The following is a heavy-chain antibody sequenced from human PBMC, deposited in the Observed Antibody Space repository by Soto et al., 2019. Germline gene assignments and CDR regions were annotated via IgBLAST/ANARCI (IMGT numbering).Heavy chain of an antibody. Sequence: QVQLVESGGGVVQPGGSLKVACAASGFSVANTGMQWVRQAPGKGLEWLAMISHSGTTKMYRDSVQGRFTISRDNAKNTLYLQMTALRPEDTAIYYCAKDWGSSDWFNWFNPCGQGVLVTVSS. J-gene: IGHJ5*02. CDR2: ISHSGTTK. V-gene: IGHV3-30*18. D-gene: IGHD6-19*01. CDR3: AKDWGSSDWFNWFNP. CDR1: GFSVANTG.